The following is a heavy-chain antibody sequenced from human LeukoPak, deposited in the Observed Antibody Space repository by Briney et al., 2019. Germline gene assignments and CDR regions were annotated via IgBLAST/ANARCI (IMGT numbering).Heavy chain of an antibody. V-gene: IGHV1-2*02. CDR1: GYTFTDSY. CDR2: INPNSGGT. CDR3: ARATYYYDSSGYPGYYFDY. D-gene: IGHD3-22*01. J-gene: IGHJ4*02. Sequence: EASVKVSCKASGYTFTDSYMHWVRQAPGQGLEWMGWINPNSGGTNYAQKFQGRVTMTRDTSISTAYMELSRLRSDDTAVYYCARATYYYDSSGYPGYYFDYWGQGTLVTVSS.